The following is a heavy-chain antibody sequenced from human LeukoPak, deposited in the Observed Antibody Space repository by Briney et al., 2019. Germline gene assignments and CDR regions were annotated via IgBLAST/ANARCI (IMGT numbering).Heavy chain of an antibody. CDR3: ARGCSGGSCKEPKIDP. D-gene: IGHD2-15*01. Sequence: GGSLRLSCAASGFTFSSYWMSWVRQAPGKGLEWVANIKQDGSEKDYVDSVKGRFTISRDNAKNSLYLQMNSLRAEDTAVYYCARGCSGGSCKEPKIDPWGQGTLVTVSS. V-gene: IGHV3-7*01. CDR2: IKQDGSEK. CDR1: GFTFSSYW. J-gene: IGHJ5*02.